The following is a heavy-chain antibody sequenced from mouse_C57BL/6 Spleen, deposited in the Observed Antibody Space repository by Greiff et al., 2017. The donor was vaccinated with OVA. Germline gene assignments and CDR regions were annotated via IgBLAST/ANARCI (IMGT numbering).Heavy chain of an antibody. CDR3: ARDCLYPGFAY. J-gene: IGHJ3*01. Sequence: VQLQQPGAELVRPGPSVKLSCKASGYTFTSYWMHWVKQRPGQGLEWIGVIDPSDSYTNYNPKFKGQATLTVDTSSRTAYMQLSILTSEDSAVYYCARDCLYPGFAYWGQGTLVTVSA. D-gene: IGHD2-12*01. V-gene: IGHV1-59*01. CDR2: IDPSDSYT. CDR1: GYTFTSYW.